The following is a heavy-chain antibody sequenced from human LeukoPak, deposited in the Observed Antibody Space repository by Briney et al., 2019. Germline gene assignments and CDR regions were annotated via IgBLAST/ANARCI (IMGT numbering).Heavy chain of an antibody. CDR2: IRSKAYGGTT. J-gene: IGHJ3*02. D-gene: IGHD5-18*01. Sequence: GGSLRLSCTAPGFTFGDYAMSWFRQAPGKGLEWVGFIRSKAYGGTTEIAASLKGRFTISRDDSKSIAYLQMNSLKTEDTAVYYCTREGIIQLWLSSSDDAFHIWGQGTMVTVSS. CDR3: TREGIIQLWLSSSDDAFHI. V-gene: IGHV3-49*03. CDR1: GFTFGDYA.